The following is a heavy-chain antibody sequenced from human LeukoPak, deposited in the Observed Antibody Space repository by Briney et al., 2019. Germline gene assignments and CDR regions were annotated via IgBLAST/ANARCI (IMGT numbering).Heavy chain of an antibody. Sequence: PSETLSLTCSVSGGSISSYYWSWIRQPPGKGLEWIGYIYYSGSTNYNPSLKSRVTISVDTSKNQFSLKLSSVTAAGTAVYYCAREKATVAPNDAFDIWGQGTMVTVSS. D-gene: IGHD4-23*01. CDR1: GGSISSYY. CDR2: IYYSGST. CDR3: AREKATVAPNDAFDI. J-gene: IGHJ3*02. V-gene: IGHV4-59*01.